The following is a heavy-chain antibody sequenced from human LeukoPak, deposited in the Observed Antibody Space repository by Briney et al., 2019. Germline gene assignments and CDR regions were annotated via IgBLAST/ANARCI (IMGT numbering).Heavy chain of an antibody. D-gene: IGHD2-15*01. CDR1: GYTFTGYY. V-gene: IGHV1-2*02. Sequence: ASVKVCCKASGYTFTGYYMHWVRQAPGQGLEWMGWINPNSGGTNYAQKFQGRVTMTRDTSISTAYMELSRLRSDDTAVYYCARGYCSGGSCYPIDYWGQGTLVTVSS. CDR3: ARGYCSGGSCYPIDY. J-gene: IGHJ4*02. CDR2: INPNSGGT.